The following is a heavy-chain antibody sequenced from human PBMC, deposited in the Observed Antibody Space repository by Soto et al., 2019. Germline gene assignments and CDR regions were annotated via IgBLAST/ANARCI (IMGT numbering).Heavy chain of an antibody. D-gene: IGHD6-6*01. Sequence: GGSLRLSCAASGFTFSDYYMSWIRQAPGKGLEWVSYISSSGSTIYYADSVKGRFTISRDNAKNSLYLQMNSLRAEDTAVYYCARGEYSSSSGDAASPYYYYYYMDVWGKGTTVTVSS. CDR1: GFTFSDYY. CDR2: ISSSGSTI. V-gene: IGHV3-11*01. J-gene: IGHJ6*03. CDR3: ARGEYSSSSGDAASPYYYYYYMDV.